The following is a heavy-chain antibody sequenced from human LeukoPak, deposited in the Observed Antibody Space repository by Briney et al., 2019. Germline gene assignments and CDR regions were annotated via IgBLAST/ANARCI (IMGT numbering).Heavy chain of an antibody. D-gene: IGHD2-21*02. CDR2: IYYSGIT. V-gene: IGHV4-34*01. Sequence: SETLSLTCAVYGGSFSGYYWGWFRQPPGKGLEWIGSIYYSGITYYNPSLKSRVTISVDTSKNQFSLKLSSVTAADTAVYYCARERAYCGGDCAAPDYWGQGTLVTVSS. CDR3: ARERAYCGGDCAAPDY. CDR1: GGSFSGYY. J-gene: IGHJ4*02.